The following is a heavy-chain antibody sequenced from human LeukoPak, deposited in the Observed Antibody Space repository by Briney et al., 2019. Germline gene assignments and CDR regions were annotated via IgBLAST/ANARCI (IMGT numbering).Heavy chain of an antibody. CDR3: TRRLVATIPYFDY. CDR2: IRSKAYGGTT. CDR1: GFTFGDYA. J-gene: IGHJ4*02. Sequence: GGSLRLSCTASGFTFGDYAMSRVRQAPGKGLEWVGFIRSKAYGGTTEYAASVKGRFTISRDDSKSIADLQMNSLKTEDTAVYYCTRRLVATIPYFDYWGQGTLVTVSS. V-gene: IGHV3-49*04. D-gene: IGHD5-12*01.